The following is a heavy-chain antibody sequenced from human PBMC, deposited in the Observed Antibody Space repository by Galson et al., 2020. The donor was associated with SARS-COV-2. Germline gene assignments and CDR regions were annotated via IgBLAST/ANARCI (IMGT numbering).Heavy chain of an antibody. V-gene: IGHV3-30*04. Sequence: GGSLRLPCAASGFTFSSYAMHWVRQAPGKGLEWVADISYDGSNKYYADSVKGRFTISRDNSKNTLYLQMNSLRAEDTAVYYCARDQETITMIVVVAGGMDVWGQGTTVTVSS. CDR2: ISYDGSNK. D-gene: IGHD3-22*01. CDR1: GFTFSSYA. CDR3: ARDQETITMIVVVAGGMDV. J-gene: IGHJ6*02.